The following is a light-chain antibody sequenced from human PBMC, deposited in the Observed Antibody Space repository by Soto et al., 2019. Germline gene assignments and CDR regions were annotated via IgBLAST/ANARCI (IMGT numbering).Light chain of an antibody. CDR1: NDDIGGYTY. CDR2: EGN. CDR3: SAYSRSRNYV. J-gene: IGLJ1*01. Sequence: QPVLTHPPPAPGSPGLPVTISCTRHNDDIGGYTYVSWYQRLPAKAPKLMIYEGNKRPSRLPDRFSGSQSGYQAPLTLSGLQPEDEAEYFCSAYSRSRNYVVGSGTKVTVL. V-gene: IGLV2-8*01.